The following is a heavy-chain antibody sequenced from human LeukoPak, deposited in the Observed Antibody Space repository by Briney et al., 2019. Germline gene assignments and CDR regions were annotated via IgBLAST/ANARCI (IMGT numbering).Heavy chain of an antibody. Sequence: SETLSLTCTVSGASISSGEYYWTWIRQPLGKGLEWIGYIYYSGSTYYNPSLKSRVSISIEPSNNQLSLHLGSVTAADTAVYYRARGYCSGTNCYTMTGVAFDIWGQGTMVTVSS. D-gene: IGHD2-2*02. V-gene: IGHV4-30-4*08. CDR1: GASISSGEYY. CDR3: ARGYCSGTNCYTMTGVAFDI. CDR2: IYYSGST. J-gene: IGHJ3*02.